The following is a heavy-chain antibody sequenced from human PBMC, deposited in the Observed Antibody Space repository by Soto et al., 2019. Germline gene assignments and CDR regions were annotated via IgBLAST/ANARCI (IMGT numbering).Heavy chain of an antibody. D-gene: IGHD3-10*01. Sequence: QLQLQESGSGLVKPSQTLSLTCAVSGGSISSGGYSWSWIRQPPGKGLEWIGYIYHSGSTYYNPSLKSRVTISVDRSKNQFSLKLSSVTAADTAVYYCARVGREIWSGEFLYYFDYWGQGTLVTVSS. CDR1: GGSISSGGYS. J-gene: IGHJ4*02. CDR2: IYHSGST. V-gene: IGHV4-30-2*01. CDR3: ARVGREIWSGEFLYYFDY.